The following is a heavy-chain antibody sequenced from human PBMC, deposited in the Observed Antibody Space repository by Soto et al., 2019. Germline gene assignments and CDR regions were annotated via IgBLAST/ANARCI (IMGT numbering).Heavy chain of an antibody. J-gene: IGHJ4*02. CDR3: AKDLSYQLLAPFFDY. Sequence: GGSLRLSCTASGFTFSSYAMSWVRQAPGKGLEWVSAISGSGGSTYYADSVKGRFTISRDNSKNTLYLQMNSLRAEDTAVYYCAKDLSYQLLAPFFDYWGQGTLVTVSS. CDR2: ISGSGGST. V-gene: IGHV3-23*01. D-gene: IGHD2-2*01. CDR1: GFTFSSYA.